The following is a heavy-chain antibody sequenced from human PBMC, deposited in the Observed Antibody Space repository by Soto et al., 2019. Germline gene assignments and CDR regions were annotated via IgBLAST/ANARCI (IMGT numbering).Heavy chain of an antibody. J-gene: IGHJ4*02. D-gene: IGHD5-18*01. V-gene: IGHV3-30-3*01. CDR2: ISYDGSNK. CDR1: GFTFSSYA. CDR3: ARDPAGYSYGYPSY. Sequence: GGSLRLSCAASGFTFSSYAMSGVRQATGKGLEWVAVISYDGSNKYYADSVKGRFTISRDNSKNTLYLQMNSLRAEDTAVYYCARDPAGYSYGYPSYWGQGTLVTVSS.